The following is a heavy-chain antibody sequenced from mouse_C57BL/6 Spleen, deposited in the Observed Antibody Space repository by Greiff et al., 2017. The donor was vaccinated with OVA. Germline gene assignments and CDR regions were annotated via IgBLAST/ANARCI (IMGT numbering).Heavy chain of an antibody. D-gene: IGHD2-4*01. J-gene: IGHJ3*01. CDR1: GYTFTSYT. CDR2: INPSSGYT. CDR3: ARPYDYDGAWFAY. Sequence: VQGVESGAELARPGASVKMSCKASGYTFTSYTMHWVKQRPGQGLEWIGYINPSSGYTKYNQKFKDKATLTADKSSSTAYMQLSSLTSEDSAVYYCARPYDYDGAWFAYWGQGTLVTVSA. V-gene: IGHV1-4*01.